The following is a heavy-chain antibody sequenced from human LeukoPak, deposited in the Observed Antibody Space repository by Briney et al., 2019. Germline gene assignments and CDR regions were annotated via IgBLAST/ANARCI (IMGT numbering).Heavy chain of an antibody. CDR3: ARVYYGDYPPYYYYYYMDV. CDR1: GGSISSYY. CDR2: MYTSGTT. D-gene: IGHD4-17*01. V-gene: IGHV4-4*07. Sequence: PSETLSLTCTVSGGSISSYYWSWIRQPAGKGLEWIGHMYTSGTTNYNPSLKSRVTMSVDTSKNQFSLKLSSVTAADTAVYYCARVYYGDYPPYYYYYYMDVWGKGTTVTVSS. J-gene: IGHJ6*03.